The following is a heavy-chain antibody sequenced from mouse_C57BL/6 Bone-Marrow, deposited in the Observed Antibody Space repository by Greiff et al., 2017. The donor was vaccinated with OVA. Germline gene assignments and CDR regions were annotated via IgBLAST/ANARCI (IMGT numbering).Heavy chain of an antibody. CDR2: IRSKSNNYAT. D-gene: IGHD1-3*01. Sequence: DVMLVESGGGLVQPKGSLKLSCAASGFSFNTYAMNWVRQAPGKGLEWVARIRSKSNNYATYYADSVKDRFTISRDDSESMLYLQMNNLKTEDTAMYYCVRLTLYAMDYWGQGTSVTVSS. CDR3: VRLTLYAMDY. CDR1: GFSFNTYA. V-gene: IGHV10-1*01. J-gene: IGHJ4*01.